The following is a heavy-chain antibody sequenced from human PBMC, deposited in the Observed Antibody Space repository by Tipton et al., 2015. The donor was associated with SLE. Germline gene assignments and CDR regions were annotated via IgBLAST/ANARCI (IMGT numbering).Heavy chain of an antibody. D-gene: IGHD2-2*01. J-gene: IGHJ6*03. Sequence: LRLSCTVSGGSISSRDYHWGWIRQPPGKGLEWIGNIYYSGSTYHNPSLKSRVTISVDTSKNQFSLKLSSVTAADTAVYYCAREVPGATSYYYYMDVWGKGTTVTISS. V-gene: IGHV4-39*02. CDR1: GGSISSRDYH. CDR2: IYYSGST. CDR3: AREVPGATSYYYYMDV.